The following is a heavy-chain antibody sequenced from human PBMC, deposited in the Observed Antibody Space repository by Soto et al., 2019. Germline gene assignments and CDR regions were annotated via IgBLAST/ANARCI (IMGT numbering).Heavy chain of an antibody. D-gene: IGHD3-22*01. V-gene: IGHV3-33*06. Sequence: PGGSLRLSCAASGFIFSNYGMHWVRQAPGKGLEWVALIYYDGSYENYADSVKGRFTISRDNSKSTLWLQMNSLRVEDTAVYYCAKSGGGGYDSNNDYSGGLLMGPSWGQGTQVTVSS. CDR3: AKSGGGGYDSNNDYSGGLLMGPS. CDR1: GFIFSNYG. CDR2: IYYDGSYE. J-gene: IGHJ4*02.